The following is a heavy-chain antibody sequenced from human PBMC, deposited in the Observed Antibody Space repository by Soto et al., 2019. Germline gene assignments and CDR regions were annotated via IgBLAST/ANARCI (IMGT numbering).Heavy chain of an antibody. D-gene: IGHD3-3*01. CDR2: IYWDDDK. Sequence: QITLNESGPTQVKPRQTLTLTCTFSGFSLTTSGVGVGWIRQSPGKAPEWLALIYWDDDKRYSPSLKSRLTITKDPSKNQVVLTMVDLDPADTATYYCAHRVLRTVFGLVTTTAIYFDFWGQGTPVAVSS. CDR1: GFSLTTSGVG. CDR3: AHRVLRTVFGLVTTTAIYFDF. V-gene: IGHV2-5*02. J-gene: IGHJ4*02.